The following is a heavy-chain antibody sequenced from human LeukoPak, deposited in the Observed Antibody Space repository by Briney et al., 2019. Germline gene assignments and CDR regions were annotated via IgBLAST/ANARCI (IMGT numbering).Heavy chain of an antibody. V-gene: IGHV4-59*01. D-gene: IGHD4-17*01. Sequence: SETLSLTCTVSGGSISGYYWSWIRRPPGKGLEWIGYTYYSGSTNYNPSLKSRVTISVDTSKNQFSLKLSSVTAADTAVYYCARGAPYGDYSYWGQGTLVTVSS. CDR3: ARGAPYGDYSY. J-gene: IGHJ4*02. CDR1: GGSISGYY. CDR2: TYYSGST.